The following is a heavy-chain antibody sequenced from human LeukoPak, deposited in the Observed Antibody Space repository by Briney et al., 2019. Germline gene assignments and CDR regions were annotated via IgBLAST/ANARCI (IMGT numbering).Heavy chain of an antibody. CDR1: GGTFSSYA. CDR2: IIPIFGTA. V-gene: IGHV1-69*05. Sequence: SVKVSCKASGGTFSSYAISWVRQAPGQGLEWMGGIIPIFGTANYAQKFQGRVTITTDESTSTAYMELSSLRSEDAAVYYCARGRVYYYDSSGYYEGNWFDPWGQGTLVTVSS. J-gene: IGHJ5*02. CDR3: ARGRVYYYDSSGYYEGNWFDP. D-gene: IGHD3-22*01.